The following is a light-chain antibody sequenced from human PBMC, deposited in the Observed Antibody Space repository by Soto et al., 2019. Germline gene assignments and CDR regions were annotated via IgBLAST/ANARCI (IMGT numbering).Light chain of an antibody. Sequence: QSVLTQPASVSGSPGQSITISCTGTSSDVGAYNYVSWYQQHPGKAPKLMIYEVSNWPSGVSDRFSGSRSGNTASLTISGLQAEDESDYYCISYTSSSTWVFGGGTKLTVL. V-gene: IGLV2-14*01. CDR2: EVS. J-gene: IGLJ3*02. CDR1: SSDVGAYNY. CDR3: ISYTSSSTWV.